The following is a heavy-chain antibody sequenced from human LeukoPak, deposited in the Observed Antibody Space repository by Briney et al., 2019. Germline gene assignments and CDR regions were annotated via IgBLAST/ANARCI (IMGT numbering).Heavy chain of an antibody. CDR3: AKANWVSNADAVW. CDR1: GFSFSNYA. D-gene: IGHD1-1*01. CDR2: STGGGET. Sequence: GGSLRFSCAASGFSFSNYAMSWLRQAPARGPEWVSSSTGGGETFYADSVKGRFTLSRDDSRNTVYLQLNNLRVEDTAIYYCAKANWVSNADAVWWGQGTQVTVSS. J-gene: IGHJ4*02. V-gene: IGHV3-23*01.